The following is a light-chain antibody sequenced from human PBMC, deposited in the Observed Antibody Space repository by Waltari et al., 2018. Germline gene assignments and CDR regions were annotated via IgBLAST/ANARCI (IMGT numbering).Light chain of an antibody. CDR1: QRINTW. CDR2: DVS. CDR3: QQYYRYYT. J-gene: IGKJ2*01. Sequence: IQMPQSPSALSASVGDRVTITCRAIQRINTWMAWYQQRPGKAPKVLIYDVSTLESGVPSRFSGSGSGTEFTLAINNLQPEDFATYYCQQYYRYYTFGQGTKLEIK. V-gene: IGKV1-5*01.